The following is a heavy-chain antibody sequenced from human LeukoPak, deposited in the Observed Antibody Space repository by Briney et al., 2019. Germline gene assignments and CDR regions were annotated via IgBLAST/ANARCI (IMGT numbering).Heavy chain of an antibody. CDR2: IYYSGST. Sequence: PSETLSLTCTVSGGSISSYYWSWIRQPPGKGLEWIGYIYYSGSTNYNPSLKSRVTISVDTSKNQFSLKLSSVTAADTAVYYCARARAVRGVISTYYYYYMDVWGKGTTVTISS. CDR1: GGSISSYY. CDR3: ARARAVRGVISTYYYYYMDV. J-gene: IGHJ6*03. D-gene: IGHD3-10*01. V-gene: IGHV4-59*01.